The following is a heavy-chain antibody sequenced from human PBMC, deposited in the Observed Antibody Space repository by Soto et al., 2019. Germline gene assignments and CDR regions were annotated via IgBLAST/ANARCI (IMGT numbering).Heavy chain of an antibody. Sequence: GESLKISCAASGFTFSSYGMHWVRQAPGKGLEWVAVIWYDGSNKYYADSVKGRFTISRDNSKNTLYLQMNSLRAEDTAVYYCARDPTGSGSYYHDYWGQGTLVTVSS. CDR1: GFTFSSYG. D-gene: IGHD3-10*01. J-gene: IGHJ4*02. CDR2: IWYDGSNK. V-gene: IGHV3-33*01. CDR3: ARDPTGSGSYYHDY.